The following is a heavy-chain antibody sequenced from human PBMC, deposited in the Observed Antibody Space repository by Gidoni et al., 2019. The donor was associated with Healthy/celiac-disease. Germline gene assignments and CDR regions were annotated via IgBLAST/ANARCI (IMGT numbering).Heavy chain of an antibody. CDR3: EGGRITVGVAFDI. CDR2: IIPIVGTA. Sequence: QVQLVQSGAEVKKPGSSVKFSCKASGGTFSSYAISWVRQAHGQGLEWMGGIIPIVGTANYAQKFQGRVTITADESTSTAYMELSSLRAEDTAVYYCEGGRITVGVAFDIWGQGTMVTVSS. V-gene: IGHV1-69*01. CDR1: GGTFSSYA. J-gene: IGHJ3*02. D-gene: IGHD2-8*01.